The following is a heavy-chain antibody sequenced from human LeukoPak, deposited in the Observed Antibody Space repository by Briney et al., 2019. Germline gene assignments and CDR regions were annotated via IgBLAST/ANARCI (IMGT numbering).Heavy chain of an antibody. D-gene: IGHD3-10*01. CDR2: FGVGGTST. CDR1: GFASSSYS. CDR3: AKDSYGSGTYPSLFNY. Sequence: GGSLRLSCAASGFASSSYSMSWVRKAPGKGLEWVSAFGVGGTSTFYADSVQGRFTTSRDNSKNTLYLQMNSLRAEDTAVYYCAKDSYGSGTYPSLFNYWGHGALVTVSS. V-gene: IGHV3-23*01. J-gene: IGHJ4*01.